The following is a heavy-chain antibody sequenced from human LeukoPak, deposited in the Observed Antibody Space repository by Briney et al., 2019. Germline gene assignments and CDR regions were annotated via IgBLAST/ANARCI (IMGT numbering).Heavy chain of an antibody. Sequence: GASVKVSCKASGYTFTSYYMHWVRQAPGQGLEWMGIINTSGGSTSYAQKFQGRVTMTRDTSTSTVYMELSSLRSEDTAVYYCARDIPEMATIKSAADPLDYWGQGTLVTVSS. V-gene: IGHV1-46*01. CDR2: INTSGGST. J-gene: IGHJ4*02. CDR1: GYTFTSYY. D-gene: IGHD5-24*01. CDR3: ARDIPEMATIKSAADPLDY.